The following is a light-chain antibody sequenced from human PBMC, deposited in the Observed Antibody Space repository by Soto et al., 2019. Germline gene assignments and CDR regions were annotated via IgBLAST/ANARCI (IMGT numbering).Light chain of an antibody. Sequence: QSALTQPASVSGSPRQSITISCTGTSSDVGGYNYVSWYQQHPGKAPKLMIYDVSNRPSGVSNRNSGSKSGNTASLTISGPQAKDEGDYYCSSYPSSSTVVFGGGTKLTVL. V-gene: IGLV2-14*03. CDR2: DVS. CDR1: SSDVGGYNY. J-gene: IGLJ2*01. CDR3: SSYPSSSTVV.